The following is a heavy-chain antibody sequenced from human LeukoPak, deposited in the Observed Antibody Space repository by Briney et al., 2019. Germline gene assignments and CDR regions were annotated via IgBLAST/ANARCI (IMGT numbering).Heavy chain of an antibody. Sequence: PGGSLRLSCVASGFTFSNYAMTWVRQAPGKGLEWVSAISGSGGSTYYADSVKGRFTIYRDNSKNTLYLQMNGLRAEDTAVYYCAKDLNDFWSDPLDYWGQGTLVTVSS. D-gene: IGHD3-3*01. CDR1: GFTFSNYA. CDR2: ISGSGGST. V-gene: IGHV3-23*01. J-gene: IGHJ4*02. CDR3: AKDLNDFWSDPLDY.